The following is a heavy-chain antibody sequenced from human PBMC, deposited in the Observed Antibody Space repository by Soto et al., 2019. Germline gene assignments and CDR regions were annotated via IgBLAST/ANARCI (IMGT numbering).Heavy chain of an antibody. CDR2: ISPYNGNT. J-gene: IGHJ4*02. CDR3: ARDFGSDLSAPGAVFDY. CDR1: GYFFTTYG. Sequence: ASVKVSCKASGYFFTTYGISWVRQAPGQGLEWMGWISPYNGNTKYAQSFQGRVTMTTDTSTYTAYMELRSLRSDDPAVYYCARDFGSDLSAPGAVFDYWGQGTVVTISS. V-gene: IGHV1-18*04. D-gene: IGHD3-3*01.